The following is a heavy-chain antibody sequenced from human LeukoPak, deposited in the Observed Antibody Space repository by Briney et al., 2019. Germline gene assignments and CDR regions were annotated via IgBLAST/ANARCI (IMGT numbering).Heavy chain of an antibody. J-gene: IGHJ4*02. V-gene: IGHV4-59*01. CDR3: ARTIAAAPVYYFDY. D-gene: IGHD6-13*01. Sequence: PSETLSLTCTVSGGSISSYYWSWIWQPPGKGLEWIGYIYYSGSTNYNPSLKSRVTISVDTSKNQFSLKLSSVTAADTAVYYCARTIAAAPVYYFDYWGQGTLVTVSS. CDR1: GGSISSYY. CDR2: IYYSGST.